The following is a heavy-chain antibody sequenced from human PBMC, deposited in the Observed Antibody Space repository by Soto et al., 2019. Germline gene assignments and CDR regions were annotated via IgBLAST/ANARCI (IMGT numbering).Heavy chain of an antibody. V-gene: IGHV3-9*01. Sequence: EVQLVESGGGLVQPGRSLRLSCAASGYTFDDYAMHWVRQAPGKGLEWVSGISWNSGSIGYADSVKGRFTISRDNAKNSLYLQMNSLRAEDTALYYCGKSLYSSSWYNFDYWGQGTLVTVSS. CDR2: ISWNSGSI. D-gene: IGHD6-13*01. CDR3: GKSLYSSSWYNFDY. J-gene: IGHJ4*02. CDR1: GYTFDDYA.